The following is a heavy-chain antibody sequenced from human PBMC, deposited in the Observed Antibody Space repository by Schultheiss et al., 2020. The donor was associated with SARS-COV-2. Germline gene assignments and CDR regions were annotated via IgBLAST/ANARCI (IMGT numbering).Heavy chain of an antibody. CDR2: ISYDGTST. D-gene: IGHD3-3*01. Sequence: GGSLRLSCAASGFTFSNSAMNWVRQAPGKGLEWVAVISYDGTSTYYADSVKGRFTISRDKSKTTLYLQMTSLRPEDTAVYYCARDFLALTTLFDYWGQGTLVTVSS. CDR3: ARDFLALTTLFDY. CDR1: GFTFSNSA. J-gene: IGHJ4*02. V-gene: IGHV3-30*04.